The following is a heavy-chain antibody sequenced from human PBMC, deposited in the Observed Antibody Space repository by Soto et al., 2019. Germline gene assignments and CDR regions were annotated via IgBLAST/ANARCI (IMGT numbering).Heavy chain of an antibody. CDR2: IIPIFGTA. CDR3: ASVSRYDSSGYYYDL. CDR1: GGTFSSYA. Sequence: SVKVSCKASGGTFSSYAISWVRQAPGQGLEWMGGIIPIFGTANYAQKFQGRVTVTADESTSTAYMELSSLRSEDTAVYYCASVSRYDSSGYYYDLWGQGTLVTVSS. D-gene: IGHD3-22*01. J-gene: IGHJ4*02. V-gene: IGHV1-69*13.